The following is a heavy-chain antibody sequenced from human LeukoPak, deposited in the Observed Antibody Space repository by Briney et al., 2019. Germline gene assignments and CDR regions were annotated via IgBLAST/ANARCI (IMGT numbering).Heavy chain of an antibody. CDR2: FDPEDGET. J-gene: IGHJ4*02. Sequence: ASVKVSCKASGGTFSSYAISWVRQAPGQGLEWMGGFDPEDGETIYAQKFQGRVTMTEDTSTDTAYMELSSLRSEDTAVYYCATASVIVGATTSGIKTAKGDYWGQGTLVTVSS. CDR1: GGTFSSYA. V-gene: IGHV1-24*01. CDR3: ATASVIVGATTSGIKTAKGDY. D-gene: IGHD1-26*01.